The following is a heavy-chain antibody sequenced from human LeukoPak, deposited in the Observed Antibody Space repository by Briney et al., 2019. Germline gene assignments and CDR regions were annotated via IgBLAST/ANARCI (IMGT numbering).Heavy chain of an antibody. CDR3: ARNVTAGFFDH. V-gene: IGHV4-38-2*01. J-gene: IGHJ4*02. Sequence: SETLSLTCAVSGSSITSDYFWGWIRQPPGKGLEWIATIYYSWGMYFNPSLKSRVTVSLDASKDQFSLKMTSLTAADTAIYYCARNVTAGFFDHWGQGIMVTVSS. CDR2: IYYSWGM. CDR1: GSSITSDYF. D-gene: IGHD1-1*01.